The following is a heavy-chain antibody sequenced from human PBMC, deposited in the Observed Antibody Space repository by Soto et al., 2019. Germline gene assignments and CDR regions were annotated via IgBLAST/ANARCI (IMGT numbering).Heavy chain of an antibody. CDR3: DRDQPSRVGIREMATMSYGMDV. V-gene: IGHV3-30*04. D-gene: IGHD5-12*01. CDR1: GFTFSSYA. CDR2: ISYDGSNK. Sequence: GGSLRLSCAASGFTFSSYAMHWVRQAPGKGLEWVSVISYDGSNKYYADSVKGRFTISRDNSKNTLYLQMNSLRAEDAAVDYYDRDQPSRVGIREMATMSYGMDVWGQGTTVTVSS. J-gene: IGHJ6*02.